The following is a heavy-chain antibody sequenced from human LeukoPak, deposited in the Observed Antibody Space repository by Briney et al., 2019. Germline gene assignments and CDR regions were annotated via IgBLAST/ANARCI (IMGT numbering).Heavy chain of an antibody. Sequence: PGGSLRLSCAASGFTFSSYGMHWVHQAPGKGLEWVAVISYDGSNKYYADSVKGRFTISRDNSKNTLYLQMNSLRAEDTAVYYCATEYCGGDCYFDYWGQGTLVTVSS. J-gene: IGHJ4*02. CDR3: ATEYCGGDCYFDY. V-gene: IGHV3-30*03. CDR2: ISYDGSNK. D-gene: IGHD2-21*02. CDR1: GFTFSSYG.